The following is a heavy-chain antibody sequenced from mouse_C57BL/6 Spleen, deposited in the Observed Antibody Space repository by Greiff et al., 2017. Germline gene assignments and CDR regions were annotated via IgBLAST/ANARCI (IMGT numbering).Heavy chain of an antibody. CDR1: GYSITSCYY. J-gene: IGHJ2*01. D-gene: IGHD2-4*01. V-gene: IGHV3-6*01. CDR2: ISYDGSN. Sequence: VQLKESGPGLVKPSPSLSLSCSVTGYSITSCYYWNWIRQFPGNKLEGMGYISYDGSNNYNTSIKNRISIPRDTSKNQLFLKLNSVTTEDTATYYGAREGDDYGGGDYWGQGTTRTVSS. CDR3: AREGDDYGGGDY.